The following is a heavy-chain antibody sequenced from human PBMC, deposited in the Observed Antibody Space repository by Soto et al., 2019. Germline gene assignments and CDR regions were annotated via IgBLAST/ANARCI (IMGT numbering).Heavy chain of an antibody. CDR3: AKPSDYDYVWGLGY. CDR1: GFTFSSYG. V-gene: IGHV3-30*18. D-gene: IGHD3-16*01. J-gene: IGHJ4*02. Sequence: SGGSLRLSCAASGFTFSSYGMHWVRQAPGKGLEWVAVISYDGSNKYYADSVKGRFTISRDNSKNTLYLQMNSLRAEDTAVYYCAKPSDYDYVWGLGYWGQGTPVTAPQ. CDR2: ISYDGSNK.